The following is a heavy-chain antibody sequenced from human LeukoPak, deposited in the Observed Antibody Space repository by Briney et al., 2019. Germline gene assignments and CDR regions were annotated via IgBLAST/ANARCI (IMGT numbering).Heavy chain of an antibody. V-gene: IGHV3-23*01. D-gene: IGHD3-22*01. J-gene: IGHJ4*02. CDR1: GFTFSSYA. CDR2: ISGSGSNT. CDR3: AKETTMIVVVITTADY. Sequence: GGSLRLSCAASGFTFSSYAMSWVRQAPGKGLEWVSGISGSGSNTFYADSVKGRFTISRDNSKNTLYLQMNSLRAEDTAVYYCAKETTMIVVVITTADYWGQGTLVTVSS.